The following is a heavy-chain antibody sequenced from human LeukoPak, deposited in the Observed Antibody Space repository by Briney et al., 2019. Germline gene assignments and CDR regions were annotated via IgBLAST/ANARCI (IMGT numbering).Heavy chain of an antibody. V-gene: IGHV6-1*01. CDR2: TYYRSKWHY. Sequence: SQTLSLTCVISGDSVSSNSAAWNWIRQSPSRGLEWLGRTYYRSKWHYDYAVSVKSRITINPDTSKNQFSLHLDSVTPEDTAVYYCAGYSYGVRPSWGQGALVSVSS. CDR3: AGYSYGVRPS. D-gene: IGHD5-18*01. J-gene: IGHJ5*02. CDR1: GDSVSSNSAA.